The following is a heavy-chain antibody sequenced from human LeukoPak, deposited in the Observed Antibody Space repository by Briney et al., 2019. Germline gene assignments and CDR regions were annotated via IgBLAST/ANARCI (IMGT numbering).Heavy chain of an antibody. D-gene: IGHD3-16*02. J-gene: IGHJ5*02. V-gene: IGHV1-69*13. CDR2: IIPIFGTA. CDR1: GWTFIKYA. Sequence: VTVSFKGCGWTFIKYAMNGVGQAGGREGEGVGGIIPIFGTANYAQKFQGRVTITADESTSTAYMELSSLRSEDTAVYYCAQSENYDYVFGSYRSWGQGTLLTVPS. CDR3: AQSENYDYVFGSYRS.